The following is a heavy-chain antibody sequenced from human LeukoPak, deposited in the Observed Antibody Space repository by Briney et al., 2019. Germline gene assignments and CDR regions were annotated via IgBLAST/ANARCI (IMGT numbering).Heavy chain of an antibody. J-gene: IGHJ4*02. CDR3: ARESIYYDSSGYYFDY. V-gene: IGHV4-59*01. Sequence: SETLSLTCTVSGGSISSYYWSWIRQPPGKGLEWIGYIYYSGSTNYNPSLKSRVTISVDTSKNQFSLKLSSVTAADTAVYYCARESIYYDSSGYYFDYWGQGTLVTVSS. CDR1: GGSISSYY. CDR2: IYYSGST. D-gene: IGHD3-22*01.